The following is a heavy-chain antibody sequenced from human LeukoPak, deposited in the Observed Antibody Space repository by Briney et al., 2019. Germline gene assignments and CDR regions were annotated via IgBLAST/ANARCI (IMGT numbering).Heavy chain of an antibody. CDR3: ARATQPGFDP. V-gene: IGHV3-48*01. CDR1: GLTFSTSG. J-gene: IGHJ5*02. CDR2: ISSDSGAR. Sequence: GGSLRLSCTASGLTFSTSGFNWVRQAPGKGLEWVSYISSDSGARYYADSVKGRFTISRDNAKNSLYLQMNSLRAEDTAVYYCARATQPGFDPWGQGTLVTVSS. D-gene: IGHD2-15*01.